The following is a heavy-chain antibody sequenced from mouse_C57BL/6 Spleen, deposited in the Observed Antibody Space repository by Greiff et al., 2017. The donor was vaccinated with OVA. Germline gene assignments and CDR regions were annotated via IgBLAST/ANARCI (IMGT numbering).Heavy chain of an antibody. J-gene: IGHJ2*01. D-gene: IGHD1-1*01. V-gene: IGHV1-52*01. CDR2: IDPSDSET. CDR3: ARSLPAVAYLFDH. Sequence: QVQLQQPGAELVRPGSSVKLSCKASGYTFTSYWMHWVKQRPIQGLEWIGNIDPSDSETHYNQKFKDKATLTVDKSSSTAYMQLSSLTSEDSAVYYRARSLPAVAYLFDHRGQGTTLTVSS. CDR1: GYTFTSYW.